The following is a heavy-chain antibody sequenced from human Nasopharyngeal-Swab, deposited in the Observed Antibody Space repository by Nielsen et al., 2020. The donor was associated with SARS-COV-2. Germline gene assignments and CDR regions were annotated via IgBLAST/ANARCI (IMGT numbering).Heavy chain of an antibody. D-gene: IGHD3-10*01. Sequence: SSVKVSCKATGGSFSSYGINWVRQAPGQGLEWLGGIIPIFRTPTYAQKFEGRVTITADEFTSTVYVELSSLRHEDTAVYFCARCGVRGTETCGFDFWGQGTLVAVSS. V-gene: IGHV1-69*13. J-gene: IGHJ4*02. CDR2: IIPIFRTP. CDR1: GGSFSSYG. CDR3: ARCGVRGTETCGFDF.